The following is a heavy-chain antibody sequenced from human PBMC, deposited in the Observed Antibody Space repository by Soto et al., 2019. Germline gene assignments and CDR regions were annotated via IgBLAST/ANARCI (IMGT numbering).Heavy chain of an antibody. V-gene: IGHV1-18*04. CDR3: AGLTYYYDSSSYNSD. J-gene: IGHJ4*01. CDR2: ISAYNGNT. D-gene: IGHD3-22*01. Sequence: GASVKVSCKASGYTFTSYGISWVRQAPGQGLEWMGWISAYNGNTNYAQKLQGRVTMTTDTSTSTAYMELRSLRSDDTALYYCAGLTYYYDSSSYNSDWSHGTLVTVSA. CDR1: GYTFTSYG.